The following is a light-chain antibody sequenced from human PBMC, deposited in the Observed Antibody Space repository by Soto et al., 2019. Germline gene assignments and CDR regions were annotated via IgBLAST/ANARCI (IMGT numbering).Light chain of an antibody. J-gene: IGKJ2*01. Sequence: EIVMTQSPATLSVSPGERATLSCRASQSVNSNLAWYQQKPGQAPRLLIYSASTRATGIPARFSGSGSWTEFTLTISSLQSGDFAVYYCQQYNNSPPEMYTFGQGTKLEIK. V-gene: IGKV3-15*01. CDR1: QSVNSN. CDR3: QQYNNSPPEMYT. CDR2: SAS.